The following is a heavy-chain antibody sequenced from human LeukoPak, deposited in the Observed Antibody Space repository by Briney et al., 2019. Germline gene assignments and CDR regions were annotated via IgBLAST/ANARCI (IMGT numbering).Heavy chain of an antibody. V-gene: IGHV1-18*01. Sequence: ASVKVSCKASGNTFSSYAISWVRQAPGQGLEWMGWISAYNGNTNYAQKLQGRVTITTDESTSTAYMELSSLRSEDTAVYYCARAGSYCGGDCYLGDYWGQGTLVTVSS. D-gene: IGHD2-21*01. CDR1: GNTFSSYA. J-gene: IGHJ4*02. CDR2: ISAYNGNT. CDR3: ARAGSYCGGDCYLGDY.